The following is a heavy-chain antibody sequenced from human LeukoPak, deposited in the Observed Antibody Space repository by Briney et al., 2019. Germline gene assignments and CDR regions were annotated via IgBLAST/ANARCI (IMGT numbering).Heavy chain of an antibody. V-gene: IGHV3-30-3*01. CDR1: GFTFNRYA. J-gene: IGHJ5*02. CDR2: ISYDGSNK. CDR3: ARERTGYYGSGSYYMGWFDP. Sequence: GGSLRLSCAASGFTFNRYAMHWVRQAPGKGLEWVAVISYDGSNKYYADSVKGRFTISRDNSKNTLYLQMNSLRAEDTAVHYCARERTGYYGSGSYYMGWFDPWGQGTLVTVSS. D-gene: IGHD3-10*01.